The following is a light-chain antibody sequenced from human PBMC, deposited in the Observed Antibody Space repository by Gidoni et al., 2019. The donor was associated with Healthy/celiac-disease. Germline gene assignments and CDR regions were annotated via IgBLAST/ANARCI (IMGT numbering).Light chain of an antibody. CDR2: DAS. Sequence: EIVLTQSPATLSLSPGERATLSCRASQSVSSYLAWYQQKPGQAPRLLIYDASNSATGIPARFSGSGSGTDFTLTSSSLEPEDFAVYYCQQRSNWSITCXXXTRLEIK. CDR1: QSVSSY. V-gene: IGKV3-11*01. CDR3: QQRSNWSIT. J-gene: IGKJ5*01.